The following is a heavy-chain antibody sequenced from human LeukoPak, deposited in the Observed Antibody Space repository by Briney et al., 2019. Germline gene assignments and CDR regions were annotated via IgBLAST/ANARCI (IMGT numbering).Heavy chain of an antibody. Sequence: GGSLRLSCAAPGFTFSVAAMTWVRQAPGKGLEWVSLIGASGESTYYADSVKGRFTISRDNSKNTLSLQMNNLRVEDTAMYFCAKDIQLSTWGLGTMVTVSS. J-gene: IGHJ3*01. CDR3: AKDIQLST. V-gene: IGHV3-23*01. CDR2: IGASGEST. D-gene: IGHD5-24*01. CDR1: GFTFSVAA.